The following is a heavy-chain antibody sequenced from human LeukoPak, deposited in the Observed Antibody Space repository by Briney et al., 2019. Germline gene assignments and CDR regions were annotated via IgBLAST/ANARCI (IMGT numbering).Heavy chain of an antibody. J-gene: IGHJ6*03. Sequence: GGSLRLSCAASGCTFSSYWMYWVRQAPGKGLVWVSRINSDGSSTSYADSVKGRFTISRDNAKNTLYLQMNSLRAEDTAVYYCARCITIFGVVYYYYMDVWGKGTTVTVSS. CDR2: INSDGSST. CDR1: GCTFSSYW. CDR3: ARCITIFGVVYYYYMDV. D-gene: IGHD3-3*01. V-gene: IGHV3-74*01.